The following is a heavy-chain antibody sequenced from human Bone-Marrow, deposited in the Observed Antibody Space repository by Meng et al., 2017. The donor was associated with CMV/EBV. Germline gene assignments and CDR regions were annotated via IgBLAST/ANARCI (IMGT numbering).Heavy chain of an antibody. D-gene: IGHD5-12*01. CDR1: YY. V-gene: IGHV3-20*03. Sequence: YYWGWVRQPPGKGLEWVSGINWNGGSTGYADSVQGRFIISRDNAKNSLYLQMNSLRAEDTAVYYCARGATPDYWGQGTLVTVSS. J-gene: IGHJ4*02. CDR3: ARGATPDY. CDR2: INWNGGST.